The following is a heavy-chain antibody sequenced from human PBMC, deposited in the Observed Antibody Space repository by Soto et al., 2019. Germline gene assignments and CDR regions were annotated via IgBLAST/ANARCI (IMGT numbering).Heavy chain of an antibody. CDR2: ISAYNGNT. Sequence: QVQLVQSGGEVKKPGASVKVSCKASGYTFTTYDLSWVRQAPGQGLEWMGWISAYNGNTNYAQNLQGRDTMTTDTSTSTAYMELRSLRSDDTAVYYCARVIGYYYHMDVWGQGTTVTVSS. CDR3: ARVIGYYYHMDV. D-gene: IGHD3-22*01. V-gene: IGHV1-18*01. J-gene: IGHJ6*02. CDR1: GYTFTTYD.